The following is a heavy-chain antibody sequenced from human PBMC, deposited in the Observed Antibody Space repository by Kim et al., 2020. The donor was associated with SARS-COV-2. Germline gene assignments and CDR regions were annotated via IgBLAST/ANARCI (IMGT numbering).Heavy chain of an antibody. CDR3: ARDPYSSGGGGY. CDR2: IIPILGIA. Sequence: SVKVSCKASGGTFSSYAISWVRQAPGQGLEWMGRIIPILGIANYAQKFQGRVTITADKSTSTAYMELSSLRSEDTAVYYCARDPYSSGGGGYWGQGTLVTVSS. CDR1: GGTFSSYA. D-gene: IGHD6-19*01. V-gene: IGHV1-69*04. J-gene: IGHJ4*02.